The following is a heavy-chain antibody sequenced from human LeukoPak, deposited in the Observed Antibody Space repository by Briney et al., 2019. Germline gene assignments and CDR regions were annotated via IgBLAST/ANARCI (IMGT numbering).Heavy chain of an antibody. CDR1: GYSISSGYY. D-gene: IGHD3-9*01. CDR2: IYHSGST. CDR3: ARVVHQEFTIFWIPQETYYMDV. J-gene: IGHJ6*03. Sequence: KASETLSLTCTVSGYSISSGYYWGWIRQPPGKGLEWIGSIYHSGSTYYNPSLKSRVTISVDTSKNQFSLKLSSVTAADTAVYYCARVVHQEFTIFWIPQETYYMDVWGKGTTVTVSS. V-gene: IGHV4-38-2*02.